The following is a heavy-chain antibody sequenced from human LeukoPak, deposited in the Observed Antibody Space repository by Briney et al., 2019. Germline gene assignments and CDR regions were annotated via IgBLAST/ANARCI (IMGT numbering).Heavy chain of an antibody. J-gene: IGHJ4*02. CDR3: AREATSETALHNFDY. D-gene: IGHD5-18*01. CDR2: ISYDGSNK. Sequence: PGRSLRLSCAASGFTFSKHAMHWVRRAPGKGLEWVADISYDGSNKYYADSVKGRFNISRDNSKNTLSLQMNSLRAEDTAVYYCAREATSETALHNFDYWGQGTLVTVSS. CDR1: GFTFSKHA. V-gene: IGHV3-30*04.